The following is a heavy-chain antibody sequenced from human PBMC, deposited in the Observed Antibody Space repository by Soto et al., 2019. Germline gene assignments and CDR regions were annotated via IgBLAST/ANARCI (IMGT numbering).Heavy chain of an antibody. V-gene: IGHV3-33*01. CDR2: ICYDGSNK. J-gene: IGHJ6*02. D-gene: IGHD3-3*01. CDR1: GFTFSSYG. Sequence: GGSLRLSCAASGFTFSSYGMHWVRQAPGKGLEWVAVICYDGSNKYYADSVKGRFTISRDNSKNTLYLQMNSLRAEDTAVYYCARDEYDFWSGFGLNYYGMDVWGQGTTVTVSS. CDR3: ARDEYDFWSGFGLNYYGMDV.